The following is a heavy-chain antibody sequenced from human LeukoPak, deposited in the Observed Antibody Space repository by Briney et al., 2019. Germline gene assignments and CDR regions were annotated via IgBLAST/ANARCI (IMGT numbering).Heavy chain of an antibody. V-gene: IGHV3-30-3*01. CDR2: ISYDGSNK. Sequence: GGSLRLSCAASGFTFSSYAMHWVRQAPGKGLEWVAVISYDGSNKYYADSVKGRFTISRDNSKNTLYLQMNSLRAEDTAVYYCARATTSGSYYNGAFDIWGQGTMVTVSS. CDR1: GFTFSSYA. D-gene: IGHD1-26*01. J-gene: IGHJ3*02. CDR3: ARATTSGSYYNGAFDI.